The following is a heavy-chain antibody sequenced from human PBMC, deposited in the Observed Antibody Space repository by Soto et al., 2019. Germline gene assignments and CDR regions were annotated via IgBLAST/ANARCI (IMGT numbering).Heavy chain of an antibody. J-gene: IGHJ5*02. D-gene: IGHD1-1*01. Sequence: EAQMLESGGGSVQPGGSLRLSCAASGFTFSTYAGAWVRQSPGKGLEWVSSISASGGDTWYADSVKGRFTISRDNSKNTLYLQMNSLRAEDTAVYYCARRPTARASWGQGTLVTVSS. CDR1: GFTFSTYA. V-gene: IGHV3-23*01. CDR3: ARRPTARAS. CDR2: ISASGGDT.